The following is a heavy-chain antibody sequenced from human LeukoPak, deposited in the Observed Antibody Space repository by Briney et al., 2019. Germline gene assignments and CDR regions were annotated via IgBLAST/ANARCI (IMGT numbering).Heavy chain of an antibody. D-gene: IGHD5-24*01. CDR2: IYYSGST. Sequence: PSETLCLTCTVSGGSISSYYWSWIRQPPGKGLEWIGYIYYSGSTNYNPSLKSRVTISVDTSKNQFSLKLSSVTAADTAVYYCARGVRMATGPIDYWGQGTLVTVSS. V-gene: IGHV4-59*01. J-gene: IGHJ4*02. CDR3: ARGVRMATGPIDY. CDR1: GGSISSYY.